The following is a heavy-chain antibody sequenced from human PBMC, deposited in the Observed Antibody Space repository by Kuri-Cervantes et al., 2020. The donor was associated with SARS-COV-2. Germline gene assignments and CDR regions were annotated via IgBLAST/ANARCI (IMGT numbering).Heavy chain of an antibody. V-gene: IGHV3-7*01. D-gene: IGHD6-13*01. Sequence: GESLKISCAASGFTFSSYWMSWVRQAPGKGPEWVANIKQDGSEKYYVDSVKGRFTISRDNAKNSLYLQMNSLRAEDTAVYYCASYSERAMDVWGKGTTVTVSS. CDR2: IKQDGSEK. CDR3: ASYSERAMDV. J-gene: IGHJ6*04. CDR1: GFTFSSYW.